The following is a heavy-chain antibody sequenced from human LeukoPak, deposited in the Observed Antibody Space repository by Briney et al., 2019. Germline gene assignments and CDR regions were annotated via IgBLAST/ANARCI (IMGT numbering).Heavy chain of an antibody. D-gene: IGHD6-19*01. CDR2: IILIFGTA. Sequence: GASVKVSCKASGGTFSSYAISWVRQAPGQGLEWMGGIILIFGTANYAQKFQGRVTITADESTSTAYMELSSLRSEDTAVYYCARDGIAVAGTGGVWFDPWGQGTLVTVSS. CDR1: GGTFSSYA. V-gene: IGHV1-69*13. CDR3: ARDGIAVAGTGGVWFDP. J-gene: IGHJ5*02.